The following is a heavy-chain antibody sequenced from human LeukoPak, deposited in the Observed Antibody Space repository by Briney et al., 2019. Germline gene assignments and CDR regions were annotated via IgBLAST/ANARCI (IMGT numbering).Heavy chain of an antibody. CDR2: IYTGGGT. J-gene: IGHJ4*02. Sequence: PGGSLRLSCAASGLTVNGNYMSWVRQAPGKGLEWVSVIYTGGGTYYADSVKGRFTISRDNSKNTLYLQMNSLRAEDTAVYYCGRGSYDILTIHYWGQGTLVTVSS. CDR1: GLTVNGNY. CDR3: GRGSYDILTIHY. D-gene: IGHD3-9*01. V-gene: IGHV3-66*01.